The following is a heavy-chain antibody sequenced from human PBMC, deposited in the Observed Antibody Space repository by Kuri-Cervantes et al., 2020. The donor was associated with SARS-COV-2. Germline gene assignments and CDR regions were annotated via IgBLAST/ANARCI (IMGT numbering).Heavy chain of an antibody. CDR3: ARDLANCSDTNCYNFGL. Sequence: GGSLRLSCVASGFTFRSYGVTWVRQAPGRGLEWVSYISKTGSYANYVDSVRGRFTISRDNAKNSLYLQMNSLRAEDTAVYYCARDLANCSDTNCYNFGLWGQGTLVTVSS. J-gene: IGHJ4*02. D-gene: IGHD2-2*02. V-gene: IGHV3-21*05. CDR1: GFTFRSYG. CDR2: ISKTGSYA.